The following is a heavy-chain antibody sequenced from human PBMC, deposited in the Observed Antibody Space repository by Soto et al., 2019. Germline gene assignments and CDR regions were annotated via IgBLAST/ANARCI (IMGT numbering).Heavy chain of an antibody. CDR1: GGSISSYY. J-gene: IGHJ4*02. V-gene: IGHV4-59*01. CDR2: IYYSGST. Sequence: QVQLQESGPGLVKPSETLSLTCTVSGGSISSYYWSWIRQPPGKGLEWIGYIYYSGSTNYNPSLKSRVTISVDTSKNQFSLKLSSVTAADTAVYYCARGKMWLGQTRYYLDYWGQGTLVTVSS. D-gene: IGHD6-19*01. CDR3: ARGKMWLGQTRYYLDY.